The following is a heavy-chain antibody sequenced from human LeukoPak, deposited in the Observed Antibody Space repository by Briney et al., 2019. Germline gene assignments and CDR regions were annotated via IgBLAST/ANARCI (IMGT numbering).Heavy chain of an antibody. V-gene: IGHV4-59*08. Sequence: PSETLSLTCTVSGDSIRNYYLSWIRQPPGKGLEWIGYVRFSGRTNYSPSLKRRVTMSVETSKNQFSLRLTSVTAADTAFYYCARLSNPYGGFHLDFWGQGTLVTVSS. D-gene: IGHD3-16*01. CDR1: GDSIRNYY. J-gene: IGHJ4*02. CDR2: VRFSGRT. CDR3: ARLSNPYGGFHLDF.